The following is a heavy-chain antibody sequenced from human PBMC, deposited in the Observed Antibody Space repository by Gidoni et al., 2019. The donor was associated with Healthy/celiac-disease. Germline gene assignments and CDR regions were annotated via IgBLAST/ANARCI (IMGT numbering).Heavy chain of an antibody. Sequence: QVQLQESGPGLVKPSGTLSLTCAVSGGSISSSNWWSWVRQPPGKGLEWIGEIYHSGSTNYTPSLKSRVTISVDKSKNQFSLKLSSVTAADTAVYYCARGVKLPIAAAGGDYYYYYYMDVWGKGTTVTVSS. CDR3: ARGVKLPIAAAGGDYYYYYYMDV. CDR1: GGSISSSNW. D-gene: IGHD6-13*01. V-gene: IGHV4-4*02. CDR2: IYHSGST. J-gene: IGHJ6*03.